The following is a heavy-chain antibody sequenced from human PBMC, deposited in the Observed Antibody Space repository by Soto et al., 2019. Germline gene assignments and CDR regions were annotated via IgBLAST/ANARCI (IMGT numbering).Heavy chain of an antibody. CDR1: GFTFSSYW. Sequence: PGGSLRLSCAASGFTFSSYWMSWVRQAPGKGLEWVANIKQDGSEKYYVDSAKGRFTISRDNAKNSLYLQMNSLRAEDTAVYYCARDWTYDFWSGSDYWGQGTLVTVSS. D-gene: IGHD3-3*01. V-gene: IGHV3-7*03. J-gene: IGHJ4*02. CDR2: IKQDGSEK. CDR3: ARDWTYDFWSGSDY.